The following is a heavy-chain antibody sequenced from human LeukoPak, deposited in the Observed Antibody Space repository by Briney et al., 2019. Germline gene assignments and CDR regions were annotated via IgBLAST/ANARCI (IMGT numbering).Heavy chain of an antibody. CDR1: GFTFSSYS. CDR3: AGEGSGAGDYYYYYGMDV. J-gene: IGHJ6*02. CDR2: ISSSSSYI. D-gene: IGHD3-10*01. Sequence: GGSLRLSCAASGFTFSSYSMNWVRQAPGKGLEWVSSISSSSSYIYYADSVKGRFTISRDNAKNSLYLQMNSLRAEDTAVYYGAGEGSGAGDYYYYYGMDVWGQGTTVTVSS. V-gene: IGHV3-21*01.